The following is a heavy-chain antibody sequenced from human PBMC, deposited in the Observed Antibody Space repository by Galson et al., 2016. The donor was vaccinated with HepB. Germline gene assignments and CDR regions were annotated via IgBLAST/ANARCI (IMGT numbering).Heavy chain of an antibody. CDR2: ISGSGSGT. CDR3: AKEKGNGYSPFDY. Sequence: SLRLSCAASGFTFTNYAMSWVRQAPGKGLEWVSGISGSGSGTYYTDSVKGRFTISRDNSKNTLYLQMNSLRAEDTAFYYCAKEKGNGYSPFDYWGQGTLVTVSP. CDR1: GFTFTNYA. V-gene: IGHV3-23*01. D-gene: IGHD5-18*01. J-gene: IGHJ4*02.